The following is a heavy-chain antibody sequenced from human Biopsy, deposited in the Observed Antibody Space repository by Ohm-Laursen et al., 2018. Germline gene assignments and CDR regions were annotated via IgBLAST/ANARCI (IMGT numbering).Heavy chain of an antibody. Sequence: GTLSLTCGVSGGSVTNYYWTWIRQPPGKGLEWIGYVYYTGSTDYNPSLQSRVTISVDTSKNHFSLRLRSVTPAGTAIYYCARDRGFYSDRTVPGYFDLWGRGTLVTVSS. CDR3: ARDRGFYSDRTVPGYFDL. V-gene: IGHV4-59*02. CDR1: GGSVTNYY. J-gene: IGHJ2*01. D-gene: IGHD3-22*01. CDR2: VYYTGST.